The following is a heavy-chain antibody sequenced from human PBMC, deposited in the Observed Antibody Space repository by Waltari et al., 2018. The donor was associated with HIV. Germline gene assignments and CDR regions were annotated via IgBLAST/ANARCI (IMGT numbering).Heavy chain of an antibody. CDR1: GGSFSGYY. CDR2: IKHSGTT. D-gene: IGHD3-9*01. Sequence: QEQLQQWGAGLLKPSETLSLTCAVYGGSFSGYYLNWVRQPPGKGLEWIGEIKHSGTTNYNPSLKSRVTMSVDTATRQFSLKLNSVTAADTAVYCCAYSYLTGSTLHPFWGQGTLVTVSS. J-gene: IGHJ4*01. V-gene: IGHV4-34*01. CDR3: AYSYLTGSTLHPF.